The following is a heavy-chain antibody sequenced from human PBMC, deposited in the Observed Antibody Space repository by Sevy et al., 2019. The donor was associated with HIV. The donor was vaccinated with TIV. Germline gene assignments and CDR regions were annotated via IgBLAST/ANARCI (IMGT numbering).Heavy chain of an antibody. CDR2: ISHDERYK. CDR1: GFTFSNYD. CDR3: ARLVSCGGDCYYLDF. V-gene: IGHV3-30*04. D-gene: IGHD2-21*02. J-gene: IGHJ4*02. Sequence: GGYLRLSCAASGFTFSNYDMHWVRQAPGKGLDWVAVISHDERYKNYAESVKVRFTISRDNFKNTLFLQMDSLRPEDTAVYFCARLVSCGGDCYYLDFWGQGALVTVSS.